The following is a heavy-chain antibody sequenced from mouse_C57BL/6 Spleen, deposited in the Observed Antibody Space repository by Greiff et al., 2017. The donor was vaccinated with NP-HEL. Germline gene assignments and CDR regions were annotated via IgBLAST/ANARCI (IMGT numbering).Heavy chain of an antibody. Sequence: VQLQQSGAELVRPGTSVKVSCKASGYAFTNYLIEWVKQRPGQGLEWIGVINPGRGGTNYNEKFKGKATLTADKSSSTAYMQLSSLTSEDSAVYFCARRGGSSYCDYWGQGTTLTVSS. J-gene: IGHJ2*01. V-gene: IGHV1-54*01. D-gene: IGHD1-1*01. CDR3: ARRGGSSYCDY. CDR2: INPGRGGT. CDR1: GYAFTNYL.